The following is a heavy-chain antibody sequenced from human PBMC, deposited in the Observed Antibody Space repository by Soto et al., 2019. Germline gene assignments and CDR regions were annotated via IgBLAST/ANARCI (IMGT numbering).Heavy chain of an antibody. V-gene: IGHV2-5*02. Sequence: QITLEESGPTLVKPTQTLTLTCTFSGFSLSTNGVGVGWIRQPPGRALEWLALIYWAHDKRYSPSLKSRVTITQDSSKNQVFLTVTNMDPVHPPTDYCAHRRGQPGHYDYWGQGTLVTVSS. CDR2: IYWAHDK. J-gene: IGHJ4*02. CDR3: AHRRGQPGHYDY. D-gene: IGHD2-2*01. CDR1: GFSLSTNGVG.